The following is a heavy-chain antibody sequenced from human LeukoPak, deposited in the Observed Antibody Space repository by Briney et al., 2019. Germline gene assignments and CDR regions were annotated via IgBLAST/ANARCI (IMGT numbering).Heavy chain of an antibody. J-gene: IGHJ6*03. D-gene: IGHD6-13*01. CDR1: GGTFSSYA. CDR2: IIPIFGTA. Sequence: SVKVSCKASGGTFSSYAISWVRQAPGQGLEWMGGIIPIFGTANYTQKFQGRVTITTDESTSTAYMELSSLRSEDTAVYYCAYIAAPSYYYYMDVWGKGTTVTVSS. CDR3: AYIAAPSYYYYMDV. V-gene: IGHV1-69*05.